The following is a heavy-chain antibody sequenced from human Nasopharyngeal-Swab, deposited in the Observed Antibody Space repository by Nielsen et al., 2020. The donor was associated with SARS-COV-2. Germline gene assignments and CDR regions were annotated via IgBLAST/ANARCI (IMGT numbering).Heavy chain of an antibody. CDR2: IIPIFGTA. D-gene: IGHD2-21*01. CDR1: GGTFSSYA. CDR3: ASAPIVVALTEWFDP. J-gene: IGHJ5*02. Sequence: SVKVSCKASGGTFSSYAISWVRQAPGQGLEWMGGIIPIFGTANYAQKFQGRVTITADKSTSTAYMELSSLRSEDTAVYYCASAPIVVALTEWFDPWGRGTLVTVSS. V-gene: IGHV1-69*06.